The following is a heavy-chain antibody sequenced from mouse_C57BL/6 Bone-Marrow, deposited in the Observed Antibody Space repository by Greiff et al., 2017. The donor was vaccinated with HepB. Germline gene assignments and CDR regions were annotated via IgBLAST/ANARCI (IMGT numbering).Heavy chain of an antibody. V-gene: IGHV2-2*01. J-gene: IGHJ4*01. Sequence: VQLQESGPGLVQPSQSLSITCTVSGFSLTSYGVHWVRQSPGKGLEWLGVIWSGGRTDYNAAFISRLSISKDNSKSQVFFKMNSLQADDTAIYYCARGGVTTRYAMDYWGQGTSVTVSS. D-gene: IGHD2-5*01. CDR1: GFSLTSYG. CDR3: ARGGVTTRYAMDY. CDR2: IWSGGRT.